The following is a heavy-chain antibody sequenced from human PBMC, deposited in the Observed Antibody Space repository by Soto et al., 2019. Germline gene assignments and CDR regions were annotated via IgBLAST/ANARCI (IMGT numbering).Heavy chain of an antibody. Sequence: QVRLVQSGGGVVQPGGSLRLSCATSGFSLSSYAMHRVRQAPVKGLEWVALMSYDESKKYYADSVKGRFTISRDTSKNTLVLEMNNLRVEDTAVYYCAKDRRDGDFMHILVVDFWGQGALVTVYS. V-gene: IGHV3-30*18. D-gene: IGHD2-15*01. CDR2: MSYDESKK. J-gene: IGHJ4*02. CDR1: GFSLSSYA. CDR3: AKDRRDGDFMHILVVDF.